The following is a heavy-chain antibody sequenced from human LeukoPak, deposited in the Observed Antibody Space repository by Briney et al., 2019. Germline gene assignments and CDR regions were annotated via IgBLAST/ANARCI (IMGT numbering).Heavy chain of an antibody. CDR2: ISAYNGNT. J-gene: IGHJ4*02. Sequence: ASVKVSCKASGYTFTSYGISWVRQAPGQGLEWMGWISAYNGNTNYAQKLQGRVTMTTDTSTSTAYMELRSLRSDDTAVYYCARDRRYYYDSSGYGPQGYWGQGTLVTVFS. V-gene: IGHV1-18*01. D-gene: IGHD3-22*01. CDR1: GYTFTSYG. CDR3: ARDRRYYYDSSGYGPQGY.